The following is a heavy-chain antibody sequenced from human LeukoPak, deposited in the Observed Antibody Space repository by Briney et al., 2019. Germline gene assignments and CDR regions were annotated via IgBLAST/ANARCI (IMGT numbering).Heavy chain of an antibody. CDR3: ARHSPQYYDSSGYCD. D-gene: IGHD3-22*01. V-gene: IGHV5-51*01. CDR1: GYSFTSYW. Sequence: GGSLKISCKGSGYSFTSYWIGWVRQMPGKGLEWMGIIYPGDPDTRYSPSFQGQVTISADKSISTAYLQWSSLKASDTAMYYCARHSPQYYDSSGYCDWGQGTLVTVSS. J-gene: IGHJ4*02. CDR2: IYPGDPDT.